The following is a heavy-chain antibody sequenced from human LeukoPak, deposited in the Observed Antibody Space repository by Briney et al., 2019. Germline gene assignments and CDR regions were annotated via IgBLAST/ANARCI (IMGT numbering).Heavy chain of an antibody. CDR1: GFTLSNFW. J-gene: IGHJ4*02. D-gene: IGHD7-27*01. CDR2: INQDGSEK. Sequence: GGSLRLSRAASGFTLSNFWMSWVRQAPGQGLEWVANINQDGSEKYYVDSVKGRFTISRDNAKNSLYLQMSSLRAEDTAVYYCARGENWAFDCWGQGTLVTVSS. V-gene: IGHV3-7*04. CDR3: ARGENWAFDC.